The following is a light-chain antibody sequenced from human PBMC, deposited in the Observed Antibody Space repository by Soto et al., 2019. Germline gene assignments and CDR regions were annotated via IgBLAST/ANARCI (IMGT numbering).Light chain of an antibody. J-gene: IGKJ2*01. CDR1: QDIVDY. Sequence: DIQMTQSPSSLSASVGDGITITCQASQDIVDYLVWYQQRPGKAPDLLIYDGSSLATGVPSRFSGSRSGTEFTFTISSLQPEDFATYYCQQYDNVPHTFGQGTRLDVK. V-gene: IGKV1-33*01. CDR3: QQYDNVPHT. CDR2: DGS.